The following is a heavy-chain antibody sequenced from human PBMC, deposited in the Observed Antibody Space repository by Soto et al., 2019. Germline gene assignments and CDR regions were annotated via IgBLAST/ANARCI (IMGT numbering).Heavy chain of an antibody. D-gene: IGHD3-10*01. CDR1: GGSISSGGYY. V-gene: IGHV4-31*03. Sequence: QVQLQESGPGLVTPSQTLSLTCTVSGGSISSGGYYWSWIRQHPGKGLEWIGYIYYSGSTSYNPSLKSRVTISIDPSKNQFSLKLSSVTAADTAVYYCARDGGYGSGSYRFDYWGQGTLVTVSS. J-gene: IGHJ4*02. CDR3: ARDGGYGSGSYRFDY. CDR2: IYYSGST.